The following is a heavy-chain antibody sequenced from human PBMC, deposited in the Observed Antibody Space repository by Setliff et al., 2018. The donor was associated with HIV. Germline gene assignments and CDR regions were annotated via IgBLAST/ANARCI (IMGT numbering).Heavy chain of an antibody. D-gene: IGHD3-3*01. V-gene: IGHV4-39*07. J-gene: IGHJ4*02. CDR1: GGSISSRTYY. CDR3: ARDRSDYYNLPGYFDH. CDR2: IYYSGST. Sequence: LSLTCTVSGGSISSRTYYWGCIRQPPGKGLEWIGSIYYSGSTYYNPSLKSRVTISVDTSRNQFSLKLSSVTAADTAVYYCARDRSDYYNLPGYFDHWGQGTPVTVSS.